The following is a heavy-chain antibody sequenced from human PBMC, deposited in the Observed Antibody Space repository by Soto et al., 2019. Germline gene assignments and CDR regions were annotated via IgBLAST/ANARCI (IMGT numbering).Heavy chain of an antibody. CDR3: AKDRPSYYYDSSGYDY. D-gene: IGHD3-22*01. V-gene: IGHV3-30*18. Sequence: SLRLSCAASGFTFSSYGMHWVRQAPGKGLEWVAVISYDGSNKYYADSVKGRFTISRDNSKNTLYLQMNSLRAEDTAVYYCAKDRPSYYYDSSGYDYWGQGTLVTVSS. CDR2: ISYDGSNK. J-gene: IGHJ4*02. CDR1: GFTFSSYG.